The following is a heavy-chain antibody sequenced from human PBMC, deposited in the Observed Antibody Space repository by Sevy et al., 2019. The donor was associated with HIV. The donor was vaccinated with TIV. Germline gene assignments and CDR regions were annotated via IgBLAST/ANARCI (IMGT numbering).Heavy chain of an antibody. J-gene: IGHJ6*02. Sequence: GGSLRLSCAASGFTISSSAMSWVRQAPGKGLEWVSSISSGSTYIYYVDSVKGRFTISRDNAKNSLYLQMNSLRAEDTAVYYCASDRGVGTSSYGMDVWGQGTTVTVSS. CDR1: GFTISSSA. V-gene: IGHV3-21*01. D-gene: IGHD1-26*01. CDR2: ISSGSTYI. CDR3: ASDRGVGTSSYGMDV.